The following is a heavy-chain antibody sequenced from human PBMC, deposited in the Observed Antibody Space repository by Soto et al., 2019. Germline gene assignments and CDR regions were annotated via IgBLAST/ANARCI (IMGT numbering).Heavy chain of an antibody. CDR3: AKDSSSSWYGGRVDY. CDR2: ISGSGGST. J-gene: IGHJ4*02. Sequence: EVQLLESGGGLVQPGGSLRLSCAASGFTFSSYAMSWVRQAPGKGLEWVSAISGSGGSTYYADSVKGQFTIARDNSKNTLYMEMNSLRAEDTAVYYCAKDSSSSWYGGRVDYWGQGTLVTVSS. D-gene: IGHD6-13*01. CDR1: GFTFSSYA. V-gene: IGHV3-23*01.